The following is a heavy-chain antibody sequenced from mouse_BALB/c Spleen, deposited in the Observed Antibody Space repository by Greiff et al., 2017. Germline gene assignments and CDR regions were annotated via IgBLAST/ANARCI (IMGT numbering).Heavy chain of an antibody. Sequence: DVMLVESGGGLVKPGGSLKLSCAASGFTFSSYAMSWVRQTPEKRLEWVATISSGGSYTYYPDSVKGRFTISRDNAKNTLYLQMSSLRSEDTAMYYCARYSSSGAMDYWGQGTSVTVSS. D-gene: IGHD2-5*01. CDR3: ARYSSSGAMDY. J-gene: IGHJ4*01. CDR2: ISSGGSYT. V-gene: IGHV5-9-1*01. CDR1: GFTFSSYA.